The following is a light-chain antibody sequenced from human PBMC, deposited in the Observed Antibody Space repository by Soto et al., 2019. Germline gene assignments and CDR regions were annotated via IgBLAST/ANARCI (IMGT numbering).Light chain of an antibody. CDR3: QQSYSTPWT. Sequence: DIQMNQSPSSLSASVGDRVTITCRASQSISSYLNWYQQKPGKAPKLLIYAASSLQSGVPSRFTGSRAGTDFTPTISSLQPEDFATYYCQQSYSTPWTFGQGKNVEIK. CDR1: QSISSY. J-gene: IGKJ1*01. CDR2: AAS. V-gene: IGKV1-39*01.